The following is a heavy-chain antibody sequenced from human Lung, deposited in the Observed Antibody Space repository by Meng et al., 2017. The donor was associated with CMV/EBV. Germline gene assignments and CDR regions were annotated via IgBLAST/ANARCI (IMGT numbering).Heavy chain of an antibody. D-gene: IGHD3-16*01. Sequence: GESLKISCAASGFPFSSYSMNWVRQAPGKGLEWVSYISSSSSTIYYADSVKGRFTISRDNAKNSLYLQMNSLRAEDTAVYYCARAQYDYVWGSSLYYFDYWGQGTXVTVSS. CDR1: GFPFSSYS. CDR3: ARAQYDYVWGSSLYYFDY. J-gene: IGHJ4*02. CDR2: ISSSSSTI. V-gene: IGHV3-48*04.